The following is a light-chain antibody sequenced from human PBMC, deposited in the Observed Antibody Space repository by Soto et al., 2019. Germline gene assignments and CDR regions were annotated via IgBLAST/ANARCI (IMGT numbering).Light chain of an antibody. CDR1: QRISNNY. V-gene: IGKV3D-20*01. CDR3: QQFDNLIT. J-gene: IGKJ4*01. Sequence: EIVLTQSPATLSLSPGKRATLSCGASQRISNNYLAWYQQKPGLAPRLLIYDASNRAAGIPDRFSGSGSGTDFTLTISRLEPEDFAVYYCQQFDNLITFGGGTKVEIK. CDR2: DAS.